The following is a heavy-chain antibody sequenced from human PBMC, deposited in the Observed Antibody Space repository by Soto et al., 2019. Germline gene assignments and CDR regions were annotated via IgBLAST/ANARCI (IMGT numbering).Heavy chain of an antibody. CDR3: ARGDVNWFDP. D-gene: IGHD2-21*02. Sequence: PRPPVKVSCKASGYSFIGYYMHWVRQAPGQGLEWMGWINPKSGVTNYAQKFQGRVTMTRDTSITTAYMELSSLRSDDTAVYYCARGDVNWFDPWGQGTLVTVSS. V-gene: IGHV1-2*02. J-gene: IGHJ5*02. CDR1: GYSFIGYY. CDR2: INPKSGVT.